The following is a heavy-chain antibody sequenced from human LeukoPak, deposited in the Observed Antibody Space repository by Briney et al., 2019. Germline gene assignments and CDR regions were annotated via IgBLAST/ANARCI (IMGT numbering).Heavy chain of an antibody. CDR3: TTDVRSSGWQRFWSFAFDI. Sequence: PGGSLRLSCAASGFTFSSYSMNWVRQAPGKGLEWVSSISSSSTYIYYADSVKGRFTISRDDSKNTLYLQMNSLKTEDTAVYYCTTDVRSSGWQRFWSFAFDIWGQGTMVTVSS. V-gene: IGHV3-21*03. CDR2: ISSSSTYI. CDR1: GFTFSSYS. J-gene: IGHJ3*02. D-gene: IGHD6-19*01.